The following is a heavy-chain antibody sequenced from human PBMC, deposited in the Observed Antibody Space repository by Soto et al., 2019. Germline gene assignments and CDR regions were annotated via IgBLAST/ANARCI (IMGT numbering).Heavy chain of an antibody. Sequence: SETLSLTCTVSGGSISSGGYYWSWIRQHPGKGLEWIGYIYYSGSTYYNPSLKSRVTISVDTSKNQSSLKLSSVTAADTAVYYCARDCIAVAGTHSGQRENWFDPWGQGTLVTVAS. J-gene: IGHJ5*02. V-gene: IGHV4-31*03. CDR3: ARDCIAVAGTHSGQRENWFDP. CDR2: IYYSGST. CDR1: GGSISSGGYY. D-gene: IGHD6-19*01.